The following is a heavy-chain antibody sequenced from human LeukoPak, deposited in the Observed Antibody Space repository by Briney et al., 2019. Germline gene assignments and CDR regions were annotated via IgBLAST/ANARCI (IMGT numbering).Heavy chain of an antibody. CDR3: ARAVVPAAIGWFDP. CDR2: ISSSSNTI. CDR1: GFTFSDYI. D-gene: IGHD2-2*02. Sequence: PGGSLRLSCAASGFTFSDYIMNWVRHAPGKGREWVSYISSSSNTIYYADSVKGRFTISRDNARNSLYLQMNSLRVEDTAVYYCARAVVPAAIGWFDPWGQGTLVTVSS. V-gene: IGHV3-48*04. J-gene: IGHJ5*02.